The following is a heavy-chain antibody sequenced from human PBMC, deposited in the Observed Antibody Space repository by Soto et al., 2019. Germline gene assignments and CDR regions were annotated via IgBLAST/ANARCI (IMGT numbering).Heavy chain of an antibody. V-gene: IGHV3-30*18. CDR2: ISYDGSNK. J-gene: IGHJ6*02. CDR1: GFTFSSYG. Sequence: QVQLVESGGGVVQPGRSLRLSCAASGFTFSSYGMHWVRQAPGKGLEWVAVISYDGSNKYYADSVKGRFTISRDNCKNTLDRQMNSLKAEDTAGYYCAKDLKPDYCYHYGMDVWGQGTTVTVSS. CDR3: AKDLKPDYCYHYGMDV.